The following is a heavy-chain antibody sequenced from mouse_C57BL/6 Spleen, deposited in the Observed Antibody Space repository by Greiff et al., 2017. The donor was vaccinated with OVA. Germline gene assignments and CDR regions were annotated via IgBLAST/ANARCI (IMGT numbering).Heavy chain of an antibody. V-gene: IGHV5-17*01. D-gene: IGHD1-2*01. Sequence: DVKLVESGGGLVKPGGSLKLSCAASGFTFSDYGMHWVRQAPEKGLEWVAYISSGSSTIYYADTVKGRFTISRDNAKNTLFLQMTSLRSEDTAMYYCARGDTARYFDYWGQGTTLTVSS. CDR3: ARGDTARYFDY. CDR2: ISSGSSTI. J-gene: IGHJ2*01. CDR1: GFTFSDYG.